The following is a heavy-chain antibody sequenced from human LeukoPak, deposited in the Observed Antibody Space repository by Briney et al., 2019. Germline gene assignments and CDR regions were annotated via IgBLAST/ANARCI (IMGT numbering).Heavy chain of an antibody. J-gene: IGHJ4*02. CDR3: ARRYYYDSTTPFDY. V-gene: IGHV1-18*04. CDR1: GSSFTSYW. Sequence: GESLKISCKGSGSSFTSYWISWVRQAPGQGLEWMGWISAYNGNTNYAQKLQGRVTMTTDTSTSRAYMELRSLRSDDTAVYYCARRYYYDSTTPFDYWGQGTLVTVSS. CDR2: ISAYNGNT. D-gene: IGHD3-22*01.